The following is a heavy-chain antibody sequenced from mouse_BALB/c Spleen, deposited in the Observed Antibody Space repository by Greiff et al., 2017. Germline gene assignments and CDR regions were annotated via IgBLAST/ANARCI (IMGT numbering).Heavy chain of an antibody. J-gene: IGHJ3*01. V-gene: IGHV14-3*02. CDR2: IDPANGNT. CDR3: ASWDGAY. CDR1: GFNIKDTY. Sequence: EVKLVESGAELVKPGASVKLSCTASGFNIKDTYMHWVKQRPEQGLEWIGRIDPANGNTKYDPKFQGKATITADPSSNTAYLQLSSLTSEDTAVYYCASWDGAYWGQGTLGTVSA. D-gene: IGHD4-1*01.